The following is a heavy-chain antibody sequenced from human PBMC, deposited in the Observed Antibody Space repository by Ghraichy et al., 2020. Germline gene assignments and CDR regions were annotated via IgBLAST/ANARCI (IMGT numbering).Heavy chain of an antibody. J-gene: IGHJ4*02. D-gene: IGHD3-10*01. V-gene: IGHV4-30-2*01. Sequence: SETLSLTCAVSGGSISSGGYSWSWIRQPPGKGLEWIGYIYHSGSTYYNPSLKSRVTISVDRSKNQFSLKLSSVTAADTAVYYCARASYPPSYFDYWGQGTLVTVSS. CDR3: ARASYPPSYFDY. CDR1: GGSISSGGYS. CDR2: IYHSGST.